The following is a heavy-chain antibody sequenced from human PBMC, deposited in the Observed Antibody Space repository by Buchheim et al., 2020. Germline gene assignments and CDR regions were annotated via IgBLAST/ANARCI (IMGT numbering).Heavy chain of an antibody. CDR3: ARHPHRYCTGGVCYTGYFQH. Sequence: QLQLQESGPGLVKPSETLSLTCTVSGGSISSSSYYWGWIRQPPGKGLEWIGSIYYSGSTYYNPSLKSRVTISVDTSQNQFSLKLSSVTAADTAVYYCARHPHRYCTGGVCYTGYFQHWGQGTL. D-gene: IGHD2-8*02. J-gene: IGHJ1*01. CDR1: GGSISSSSYY. CDR2: IYYSGST. V-gene: IGHV4-39*01.